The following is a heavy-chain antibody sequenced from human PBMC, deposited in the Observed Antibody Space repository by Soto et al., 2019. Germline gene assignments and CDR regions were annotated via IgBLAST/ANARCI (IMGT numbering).Heavy chain of an antibody. J-gene: IGHJ4*02. V-gene: IGHV1-69*13. D-gene: IGHD2-21*02. CDR1: GGTFSSYA. CDR2: IIPIFGTA. Sequence: SVKVSCKASGGTFSSYAISWVRQAPGQGLEWMGGIIPIFGTANYAQKFQGRVTITADESTSTAYMELSSLRSVDTAVYYCARAPTEAGDCYAFDYWGQGTLVTVSS. CDR3: ARAPTEAGDCYAFDY.